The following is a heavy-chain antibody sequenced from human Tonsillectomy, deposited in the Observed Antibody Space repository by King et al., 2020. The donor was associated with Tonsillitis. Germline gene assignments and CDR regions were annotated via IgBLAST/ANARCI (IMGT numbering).Heavy chain of an antibody. CDR2: ISSDGSKK. CDR3: AKARQWLVHFDY. D-gene: IGHD6-19*01. V-gene: IGHV3-30*18. CDR1: GFTFSSYG. J-gene: IGHJ4*02. Sequence: VQLVESGGGVVQPGRSLRLSCAASGFTFSSYGIHCVRQAPGKGLEWVAVISSDGSKKYYADSVRGRFTISRDNSKNTLYRQMNSLRADHTAVYYCAKARQWLVHFDYWGQGTLVTVSS.